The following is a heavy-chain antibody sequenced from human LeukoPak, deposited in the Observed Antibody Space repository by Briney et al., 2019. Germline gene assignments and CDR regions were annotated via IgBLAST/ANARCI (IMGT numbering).Heavy chain of an antibody. Sequence: QPGRSLRLSCAASGFTFDDYAMHWVRQAPGKGLEWVSGISWNSGSIGYADSVKGRFTISRDNAKNSLYLQMNSLRAEDTAFYYCAKDSFVGTTSYLDSWGQGTLVTVSS. D-gene: IGHD1-26*01. CDR2: ISWNSGSI. J-gene: IGHJ4*02. CDR1: GFTFDDYA. V-gene: IGHV3-9*01. CDR3: AKDSFVGTTSYLDS.